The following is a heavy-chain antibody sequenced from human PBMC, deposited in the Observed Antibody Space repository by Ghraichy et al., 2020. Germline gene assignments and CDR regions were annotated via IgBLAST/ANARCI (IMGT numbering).Heavy chain of an antibody. CDR1: GFTFSRYW. J-gene: IGHJ5*02. Sequence: GGSLRLSCVASGFTFSRYWMSWVRQAPGKGLEWGANINEDGGEKNYVDSMEGRFTISRDNANNSFYLLMSSLRAEDTAVYYCAGYSNTWPYNWVGPWGQGTPVTVSS. CDR2: INEDGGEK. V-gene: IGHV3-7*03. D-gene: IGHD6-13*01. CDR3: AGYSNTWPYNWVGP.